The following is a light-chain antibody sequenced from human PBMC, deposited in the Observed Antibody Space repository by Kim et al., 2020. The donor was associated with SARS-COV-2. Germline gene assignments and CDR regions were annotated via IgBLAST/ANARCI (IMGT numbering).Light chain of an antibody. CDR2: QDS. CDR3: QAWDSSTHV. J-gene: IGLJ1*01. CDR1: KLGDKY. V-gene: IGLV3-1*01. Sequence: SVSPGQTASITCSGDKLGDKYACWYQQKPGQSPVLVIYQDSKRPSGIPERFSGSNSGNTATLTISGTQAMDEADYYCQAWDSSTHVFGIGTKVTVL.